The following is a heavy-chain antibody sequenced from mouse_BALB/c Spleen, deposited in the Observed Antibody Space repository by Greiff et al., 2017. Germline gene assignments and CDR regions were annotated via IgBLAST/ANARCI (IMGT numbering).Heavy chain of an antibody. Sequence: QVQLQQSGAELAKPGASVKMSCKASGYTFTSYWMHWVKQRPGQGLEWIGYINPSTGYTEYNQKFKDKATLTADKSSSTAYMQLSSLTSEDSAVYNCARWYDCYWGQGTTLTVSS. CDR1: GYTFTSYW. D-gene: IGHD2-4*01. J-gene: IGHJ2*01. CDR2: INPSTGYT. CDR3: ARWYDCY. V-gene: IGHV1-7*01.